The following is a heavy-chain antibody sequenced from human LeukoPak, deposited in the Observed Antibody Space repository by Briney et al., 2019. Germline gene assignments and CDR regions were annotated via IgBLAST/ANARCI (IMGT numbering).Heavy chain of an antibody. Sequence: ASVKVSCKAAGYTFTSYGISWVRQAPGQGLEGMGWISAYNGNTNYAQKLQGRVTMTTDTSTSTVYMELRSLRSDDTAVYYCARGGLYCSSTSCYGIEYWGQGTLVTVSS. D-gene: IGHD2-2*01. CDR3: ARGGLYCSSTSCYGIEY. J-gene: IGHJ4*02. V-gene: IGHV1-18*04. CDR2: ISAYNGNT. CDR1: GYTFTSYG.